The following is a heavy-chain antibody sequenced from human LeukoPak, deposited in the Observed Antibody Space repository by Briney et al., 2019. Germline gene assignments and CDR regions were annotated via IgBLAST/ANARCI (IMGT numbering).Heavy chain of an antibody. CDR3: ATQPGYSSGLY. V-gene: IGHV4-39*01. CDR1: GVSIRRSSYD. J-gene: IGHJ4*02. CDR2: INYSGSI. Sequence: SSETLSLTCTVSGVSIRRSSYDWGWVRQPRGKGREWVGSINYSGSINYNPSLKSLVNKSVNTAKNKFSLRLRSVTAADTAVYYCATQPGYSSGLYWGQGTLVTVSS. D-gene: IGHD6-19*01.